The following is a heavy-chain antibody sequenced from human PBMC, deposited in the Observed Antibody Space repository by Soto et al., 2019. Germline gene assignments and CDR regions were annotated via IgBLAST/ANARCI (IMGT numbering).Heavy chain of an antibody. CDR3: ARGDYGDYGWFDP. J-gene: IGHJ5*02. CDR1: GGSVSSGSYY. CDR2: IYYSGST. V-gene: IGHV4-61*01. Sequence: QVQLQESGPGLVKPSETLSLTCTVSGGSVSSGSYYWSWIRQPPGKGLEWIGYIYYSGSTNYNPSLKSRVTISVDTSKNQFSRKLSSVTAADTAVYYCARGDYGDYGWFDPWGQGTLVTVSS. D-gene: IGHD4-17*01.